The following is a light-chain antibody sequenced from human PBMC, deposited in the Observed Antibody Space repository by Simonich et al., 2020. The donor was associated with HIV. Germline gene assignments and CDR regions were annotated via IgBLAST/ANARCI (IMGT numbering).Light chain of an antibody. CDR2: KAS. Sequence: DIQMTQSPSTLSASVGDRVTITCRASQSISSWLAWYPQKPGKAPKLLIYKASSLERWVPSRLSGSGSGTEFTLTISSLQPDDFATYYCQQYNTYSITFGGGTKVAIK. V-gene: IGKV1-5*03. J-gene: IGKJ4*01. CDR1: QSISSW. CDR3: QQYNTYSIT.